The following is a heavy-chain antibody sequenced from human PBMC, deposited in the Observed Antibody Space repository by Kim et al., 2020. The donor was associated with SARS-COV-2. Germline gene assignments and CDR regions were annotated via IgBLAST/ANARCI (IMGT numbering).Heavy chain of an antibody. Sequence: SETLSLTCAVYGGSFSGYYWSWIRQPPGKGLEWIGEINHSGSTNYNPYLKSRVTISVDTSKNQFSLKLSSVTAADTAVYYCARGISVVAATLHAFDIWGQGTMVTVSS. CDR3: ARGISVVAATLHAFDI. CDR1: GGSFSGYY. D-gene: IGHD2-15*01. V-gene: IGHV4-34*01. CDR2: INHSGST. J-gene: IGHJ3*02.